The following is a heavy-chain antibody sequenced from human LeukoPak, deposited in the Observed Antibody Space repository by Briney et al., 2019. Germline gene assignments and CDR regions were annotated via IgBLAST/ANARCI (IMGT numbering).Heavy chain of an antibody. CDR1: GFTFSSST. Sequence: PGGSLRLSCAASGFTFSSSTMNWVRQAPGKGLEWVAVISSDGTNKYYADSVKGRFTISRDNSKNTLYLQMNSLRAEDTAVYYCAKDPIAVAGNNYYRMDVWGQGTTVSASS. CDR3: AKDPIAVAGNNYYRMDV. V-gene: IGHV3-30*18. D-gene: IGHD6-19*01. CDR2: ISSDGTNK. J-gene: IGHJ6*02.